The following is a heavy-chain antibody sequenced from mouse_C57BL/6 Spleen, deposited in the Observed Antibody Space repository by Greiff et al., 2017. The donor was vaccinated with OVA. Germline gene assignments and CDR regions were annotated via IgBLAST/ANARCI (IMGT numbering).Heavy chain of an antibody. CDR1: GYSITSGYY. Sequence: EVKLVESGPGLVKPSQSLSLTCSVTGYSITSGYYWNWIRQFPGNKLEWMGYISYDGSNNYNPSLKNRISITRDTSKNQFFLKLNSVTTEDTATYYCARDGSYWDYWGQGTTLTVSS. J-gene: IGHJ2*01. CDR3: ARDGSYWDY. D-gene: IGHD2-2*01. V-gene: IGHV3-6*01. CDR2: ISYDGSN.